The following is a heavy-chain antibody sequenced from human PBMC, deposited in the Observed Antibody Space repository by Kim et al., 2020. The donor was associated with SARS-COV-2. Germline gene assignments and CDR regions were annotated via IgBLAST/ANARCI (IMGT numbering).Heavy chain of an antibody. D-gene: IGHD3-16*01. Sequence: SETLSLTCAVYGGSFSGYYWSWIRQPPGKGLEWIGEINHSGSTNYTPSLKSRVTISVETSKNQFSLKLSSVTAADTAVYYCARVGGLGAILPRYYYYGMDVWGQGPAVTVSS. CDR1: GGSFSGYY. CDR3: ARVGGLGAILPRYYYYGMDV. CDR2: INHSGST. V-gene: IGHV4-34*01. J-gene: IGHJ6*02.